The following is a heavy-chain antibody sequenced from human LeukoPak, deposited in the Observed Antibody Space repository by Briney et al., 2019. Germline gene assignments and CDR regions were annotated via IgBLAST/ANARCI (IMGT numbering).Heavy chain of an antibody. D-gene: IGHD2-15*01. J-gene: IGHJ6*03. V-gene: IGHV4-34*01. Sequence: PSETLSLTCAVYGGSFSGYYWSWIRQPPGKGLEWIGEINHSGSTNYNPSLKSRVTISVDTSKNQFSLKLSSVTAADTAVYYCARLSLLGYCSGGSCYGRNYYYYYMDVWGKGTTVTVSS. CDR1: GGSFSGYY. CDR3: ARLSLLGYCSGGSCYGRNYYYYYMDV. CDR2: INHSGST.